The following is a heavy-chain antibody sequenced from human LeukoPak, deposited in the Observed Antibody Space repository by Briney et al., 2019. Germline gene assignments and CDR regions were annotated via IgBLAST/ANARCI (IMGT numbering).Heavy chain of an antibody. V-gene: IGHV3-21*01. D-gene: IGHD2-15*01. J-gene: IGHJ6*02. CDR3: ARHCSGGSCYYYYYGMDV. CDR1: GFTFSSYS. CDR2: ISSSSSYI. Sequence: PGGSLRLSCAASGFTFSSYSMNWVRQAPGKGLEWVSSISSSSSYIYYADSVKGRFTISRDNAKNSLYLQMNSLRAEDTAVYYCARHCSGGSCYYYYYGMDVWGQGTTVTVSS.